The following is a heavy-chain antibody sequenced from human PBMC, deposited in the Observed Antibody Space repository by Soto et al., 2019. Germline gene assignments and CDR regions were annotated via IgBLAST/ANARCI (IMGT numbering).Heavy chain of an antibody. V-gene: IGHV4-59*08. CDR3: ARAVGDPLYYLDY. D-gene: IGHD6-19*01. CDR2: TDYSGNT. CDR1: SDSISSYY. J-gene: IGHJ4*01. Sequence: QVQLQASGPGLVRPSETLSLTCTVSSDSISSYYWIWIRQSPGKGLEWIGYTDYSGNTNYNPSLKSRVTISGDTSKNQFSLRRSSVTAADTAVYYSARAVGDPLYYLDYWGHGTLVTVSS.